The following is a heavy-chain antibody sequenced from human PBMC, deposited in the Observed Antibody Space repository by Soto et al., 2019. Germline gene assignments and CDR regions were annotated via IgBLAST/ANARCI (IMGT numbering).Heavy chain of an antibody. Sequence: PSVKVSCKASGGTFSSYAISWVRQAPGQGLEWMGGIIPIFGTANYAQKFQGRVTITADESTSTAYMELSSLRSEDTAVYYCAAFDYDSSGPTHPSLDYWGQGTLVTVSS. CDR2: IIPIFGTA. J-gene: IGHJ4*02. CDR1: GGTFSSYA. CDR3: AAFDYDSSGPTHPSLDY. V-gene: IGHV1-69*13. D-gene: IGHD3-22*01.